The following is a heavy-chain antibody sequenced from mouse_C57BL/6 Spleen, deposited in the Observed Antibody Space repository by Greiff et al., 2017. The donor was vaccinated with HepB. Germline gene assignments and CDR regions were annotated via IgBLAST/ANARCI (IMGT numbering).Heavy chain of an antibody. Sequence: VQLQQPGAELVKPGASVKLSCKASGYTFTSYWMHWVKQRPGQGLEWIGMIHPNSGNTNYNEKFKSKATLTVDKSSSTAYMQLSGLTSEDSAVYYCARGNWEAYWGQGTLVTGSA. CDR1: GYTFTSYW. J-gene: IGHJ3*01. V-gene: IGHV1-64*01. CDR2: IHPNSGNT. CDR3: ARGNWEAY. D-gene: IGHD4-1*01.